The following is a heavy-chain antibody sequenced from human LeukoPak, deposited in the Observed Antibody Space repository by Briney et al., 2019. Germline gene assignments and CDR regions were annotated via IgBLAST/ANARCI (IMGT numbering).Heavy chain of an antibody. CDR2: IYYSGST. CDR3: ARLTGPGAFDI. V-gene: IGHV4-59*01. CDR1: GGSISSYY. Sequence: SSETLSLTCTASGGSISSYYWSWIRQPPGKGLEWIGYIYYSGSTNYNPSLKSRVTISVDTSKNQFSLKLSSVTAADTAVYYCARLTGPGAFDIWGQGTMVTVSS. J-gene: IGHJ3*02. D-gene: IGHD3-9*01.